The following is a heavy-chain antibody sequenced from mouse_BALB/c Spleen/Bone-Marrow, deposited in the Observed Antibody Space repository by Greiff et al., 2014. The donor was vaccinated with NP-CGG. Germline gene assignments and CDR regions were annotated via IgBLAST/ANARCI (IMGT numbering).Heavy chain of an antibody. J-gene: IGHJ1*01. D-gene: IGHD1-1*01. V-gene: IGHV5-9-3*01. CDR3: ARQDYYGSSPHWYFDV. CDR2: ISSGGSYT. CDR1: GFSFSSYA. Sequence: EVHLVESGGGLVKPGGSLKLSCAASGFSFSSYAMSWVRQTPEKRLEWVATISSGGSYTYQADSVKGRFTISRDTAKNTLYLQMSSLRSEDTAMYYCARQDYYGSSPHWYFDVWGAGTTVTVSS.